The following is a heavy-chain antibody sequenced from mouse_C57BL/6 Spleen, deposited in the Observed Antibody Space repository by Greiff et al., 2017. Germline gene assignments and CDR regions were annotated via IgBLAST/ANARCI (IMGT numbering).Heavy chain of an antibody. V-gene: IGHV1-42*01. D-gene: IGHD4-1*01. J-gene: IGHJ2*01. Sequence: EVQLQESGPELVKPGASVKISCKASGYSFTGYYMNWVKQSPEKSLEWIGEINPSTGGTTYNQKFKAKATLTVDKSSSTAYMQLKSLTSEDSAVYYCARSELGPFYFGYWGQGTTLSVSS. CDR1: GYSFTGYY. CDR3: ARSELGPFYFGY. CDR2: INPSTGGT.